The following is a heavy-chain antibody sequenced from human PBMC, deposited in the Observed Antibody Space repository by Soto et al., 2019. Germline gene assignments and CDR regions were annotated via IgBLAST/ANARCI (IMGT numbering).Heavy chain of an antibody. CDR2: IIPIFGTA. J-gene: IGHJ1*01. CDR1: GGTFSSYA. Sequence: ASVKVSCKASGGTFSSYAISWVRQAPGQGLEWMGGIIPIFGTANYAQKFQGRVTITADESTSTAYMELSSLRSEDTAVYYCARDTSDYYDSSGYYFGFQHWGQGTLVTVSS. V-gene: IGHV1-69*13. D-gene: IGHD3-22*01. CDR3: ARDTSDYYDSSGYYFGFQH.